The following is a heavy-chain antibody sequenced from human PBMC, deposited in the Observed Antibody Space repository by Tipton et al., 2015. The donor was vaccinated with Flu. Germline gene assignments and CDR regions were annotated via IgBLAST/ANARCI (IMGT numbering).Heavy chain of an antibody. V-gene: IGHV5-51*01. CDR1: GYSFTSYW. CDR2: IYPGDSDT. Sequence: QLVQSGAEVKKPGESLKISCKGSGYSFTSYWIGWVRQMPGKGLEWRGIIYPGDSDTRYSPSFQGQVTISADKSISTAYLQWSSLKASDTAMYYCVRHEIPYSSSSFNAFDIWRHGTMVTVSS. J-gene: IGHJ3*02. D-gene: IGHD6-6*01. CDR3: VRHEIPYSSSSFNAFDI.